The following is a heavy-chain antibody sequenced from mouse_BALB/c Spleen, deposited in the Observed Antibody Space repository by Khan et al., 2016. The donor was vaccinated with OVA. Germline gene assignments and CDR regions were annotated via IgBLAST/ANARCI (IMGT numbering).Heavy chain of an antibody. CDR3: TRGGYSSFAY. D-gene: IGHD1-3*01. CDR2: IFPGNNDT. V-gene: IGHV1-5*01. CDR1: GYTFTSYL. Sequence: VQLQQSGTVLARPGASVKMSCKASGYTFTSYLIHWVKQRPGQGLEWIGDIFPGNNDTRYNQQFKDKAKLTAGTSASTVYMDLSSLTNEDSAVYFCTRGGYSSFAYWGQGTLVTVSA. J-gene: IGHJ3*01.